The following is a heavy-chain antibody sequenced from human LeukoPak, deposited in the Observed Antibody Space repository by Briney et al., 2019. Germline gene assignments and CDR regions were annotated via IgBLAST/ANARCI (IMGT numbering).Heavy chain of an antibody. J-gene: IGHJ6*02. D-gene: IGHD2-2*01. CDR1: GYTFTRYY. V-gene: IGHV1-2*02. CDR3: ARVRSNCSSTSCYSTYYYGMDV. Sequence: ASVKVSCKASGYTFTRYYMHWVRQAPGQGLEWRGWINPNSGGTNYAQKFQGRVTMTRDTSISTAYMEMSRLRSDDTAVYYCARVRSNCSSTSCYSTYYYGMDVWGQGTTVTVSS. CDR2: INPNSGGT.